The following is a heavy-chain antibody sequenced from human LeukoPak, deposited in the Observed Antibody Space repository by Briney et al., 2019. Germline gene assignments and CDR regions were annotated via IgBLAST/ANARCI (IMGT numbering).Heavy chain of an antibody. CDR3: ATLWFGEYGT. J-gene: IGHJ3*01. CDR1: GFTFSSYA. Sequence: PGGSLRLSCAASGFTFSSYALSWVRQAPGKGLEWVSGILDSGYSTYYADSVKGRFTISRDNSKNTLYLQMNSLRAEDTAVYYCATLWFGEYGTWGQGTMVTVSS. CDR2: ILDSGYST. V-gene: IGHV3-23*01. D-gene: IGHD3-10*01.